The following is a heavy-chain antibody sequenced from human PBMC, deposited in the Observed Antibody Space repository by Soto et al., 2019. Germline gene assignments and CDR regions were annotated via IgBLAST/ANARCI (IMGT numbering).Heavy chain of an antibody. J-gene: IGHJ5*02. Sequence: SETLSLTCTVSGGSISSGGYSWSWIRQHPGKGLEWIGYIYYSGSTYYNPSLKSRVTISVDTSKNQFSLKLTSVTAADTAVYYCARSPHSSPRFDPWGQGTLVTVSS. CDR3: ARSPHSSPRFDP. CDR2: IYYSGST. CDR1: GGSISSGGYS. V-gene: IGHV4-31*03. D-gene: IGHD3-22*01.